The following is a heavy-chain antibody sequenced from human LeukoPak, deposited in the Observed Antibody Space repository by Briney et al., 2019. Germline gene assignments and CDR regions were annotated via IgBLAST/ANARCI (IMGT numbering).Heavy chain of an antibody. CDR3: ARATSSYFYYMDV. CDR2: IYTSGST. Sequence: SQTLSLTCTVSGGSISSGSYYWSWFRQPAAKGLEWIGRIYTSGSTYYNPSLKSRVTISADTSKNQFSLNVSSVTAADTAVYYCARATSSYFYYMDVWGKGTTVTISS. D-gene: IGHD5-12*01. J-gene: IGHJ6*03. V-gene: IGHV4-61*02. CDR1: GGSISSGSYY.